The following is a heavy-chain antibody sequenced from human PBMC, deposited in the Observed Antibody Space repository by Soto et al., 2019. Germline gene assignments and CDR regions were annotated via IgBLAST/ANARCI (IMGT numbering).Heavy chain of an antibody. V-gene: IGHV3-33*01. CDR3: ARHPERIAQIGWFDP. CDR1: GFTFSNYG. CDR2: ILSDGNNK. D-gene: IGHD6-13*01. Sequence: PGGSLRLSCTASGFTFSNYGMHWARPAPGKGLEWVAAILSDGNNKYYADSVKGRFTISRDNFKSALYLQMNSLRAEDTAVYYCARHPERIAQIGWFDPWGQGTLVTVSS. J-gene: IGHJ5*02.